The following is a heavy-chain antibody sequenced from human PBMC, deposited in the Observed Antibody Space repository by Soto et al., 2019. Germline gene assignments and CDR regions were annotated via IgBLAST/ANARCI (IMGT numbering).Heavy chain of an antibody. Sequence: SETLSLTCTVSGGYISSGDEYWSWIRQYPGKGLEWTGYIHYSGTTYSNPSLKSRVSIYVDTSKNQFSLRLRSATAAETAVYYGANYRGQNYESSDWYFDYWGQGTLVTVSS. CDR1: GGYISSGDEY. CDR2: IHYSGTT. CDR3: ANYRGQNYESSDWYFDY. V-gene: IGHV4-31*03. J-gene: IGHJ4*02. D-gene: IGHD3-22*01.